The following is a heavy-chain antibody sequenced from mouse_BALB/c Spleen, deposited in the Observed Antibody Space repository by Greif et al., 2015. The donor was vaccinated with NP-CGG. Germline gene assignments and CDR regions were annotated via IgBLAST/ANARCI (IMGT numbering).Heavy chain of an antibody. CDR1: GYTFTSYW. J-gene: IGHJ4*01. V-gene: IGHV1-7*01. CDR3: ARYGNYYYAMDY. D-gene: IGHD2-1*01. Sequence: VQLQESGAELAKPGASVKMSCKASGYTFTSYWMRWVKQRPGQGLEWIGYINPSTGYTEYNQKFKDKATLTADKSSSTAYMQLSSLTSEDSAVYYCARYGNYYYAMDYWGQGTSVTVSS. CDR2: INPSTGYT.